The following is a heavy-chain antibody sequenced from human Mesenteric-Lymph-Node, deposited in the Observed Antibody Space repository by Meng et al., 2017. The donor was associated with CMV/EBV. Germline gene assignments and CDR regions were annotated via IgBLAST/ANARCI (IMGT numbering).Heavy chain of an antibody. Sequence: GSLRLSCSVSGGSVTSGDYYWSWIRQSPGKGLEWIGYVYYTGSSDYSPSFKGRVTISIDTSKNEFSLNLSSVTAADTAVYYCARHTTPHYHGSRRWLDAWGQGTLVTVSS. CDR1: GGSVTSGDYY. J-gene: IGHJ5*02. D-gene: IGHD3-22*01. V-gene: IGHV4-61*08. CDR2: VYYTGSS. CDR3: ARHTTPHYHGSRRWLDA.